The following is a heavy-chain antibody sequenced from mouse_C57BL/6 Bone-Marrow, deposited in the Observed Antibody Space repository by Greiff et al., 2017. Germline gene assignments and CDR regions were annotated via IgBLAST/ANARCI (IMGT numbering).Heavy chain of an antibody. J-gene: IGHJ3*01. D-gene: IGHD4-1*01. CDR1: GFTFSDYG. V-gene: IGHV5-17*01. Sequence: DVQLQESGGGLVKPGGSLKLSCAASGFTFSDYGMHWVRQAPEKGLEWVAYISSGSSTIYYADTVKGRFTISRDNAKNSLFLQMTSLGSEDTAMYYCAELGQSPFAYWGQGTLVTVSA. CDR2: ISSGSSTI. CDR3: AELGQSPFAY.